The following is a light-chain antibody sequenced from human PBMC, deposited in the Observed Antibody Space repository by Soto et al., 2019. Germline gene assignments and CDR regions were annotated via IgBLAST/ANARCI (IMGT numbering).Light chain of an antibody. Sequence: QSVLTQPASGSGSPGQSITISCTGTSRDVGGYNYVSWYQQHPGKAPKLMIYDVSNRPSGVSNRFSGSKSGNTASLTISGLQAEDEADYYCSSYTSRSTLYVFGTGTKVTVL. J-gene: IGLJ1*01. CDR3: SSYTSRSTLYV. CDR2: DVS. CDR1: SRDVGGYNY. V-gene: IGLV2-14*01.